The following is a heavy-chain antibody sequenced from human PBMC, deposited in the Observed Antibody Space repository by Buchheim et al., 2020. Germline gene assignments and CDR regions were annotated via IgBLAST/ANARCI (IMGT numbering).Heavy chain of an antibody. CDR3: AKYGRVVAVEAFDN. J-gene: IGHJ4*02. D-gene: IGHD2-15*01. CDR1: GFTFSSYA. CDR2: ISVSSGNT. V-gene: IGHV3-23*01. Sequence: EVQLLESGGGLVQPGGSLRLSCAASGFTFSSYAMSWVRQAPGKGLEWLSSISVSSGNTYYADSVKGRFTISRNTSKNTLYLQMNSLRAEDTAVYYCAKYGRVVAVEAFDNWGQGTL.